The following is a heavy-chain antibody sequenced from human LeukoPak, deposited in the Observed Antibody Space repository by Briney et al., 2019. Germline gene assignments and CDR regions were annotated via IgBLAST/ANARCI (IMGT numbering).Heavy chain of an antibody. CDR3: AKVRAADTNYYYYYGMDV. CDR2: MTGSGGRT. J-gene: IGHJ6*02. CDR1: GFTFSTCA. Sequence: GGSLRLSCAASGFTFSTCAMSWVRQAPGKGLEWVSTMTGSGGRTYYADSVKGRFTISRDNSKDTLYLQMNSLRAEDTAVYYCAKVRAADTNYYYYYGMDVWGQGTTVTVSS. D-gene: IGHD6-13*01. V-gene: IGHV3-23*01.